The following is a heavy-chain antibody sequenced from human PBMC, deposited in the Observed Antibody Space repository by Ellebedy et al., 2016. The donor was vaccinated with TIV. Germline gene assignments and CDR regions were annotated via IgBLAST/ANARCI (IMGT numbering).Heavy chain of an antibody. CDR2: IYYSGVT. Sequence: MPGGSLRLSCTVSGGSISRYYWSWIRQSPGKGLEWIGYIYYSGVTNYNPSLKSRVTISVDTSKNQFSLKLSSVTAADTAMYYCTRRNWDDEGDAFDIWGQGTMVIVSS. J-gene: IGHJ3*02. CDR3: TRRNWDDEGDAFDI. V-gene: IGHV4-59*08. CDR1: GGSISRYY. D-gene: IGHD1-1*01.